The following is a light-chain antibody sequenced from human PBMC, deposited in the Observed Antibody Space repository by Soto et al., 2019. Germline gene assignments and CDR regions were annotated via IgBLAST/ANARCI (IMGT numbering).Light chain of an antibody. V-gene: IGKV3-20*01. CDR3: QQYGSSPRT. J-gene: IGKJ1*01. Sequence: EIVLTPSPGTLSLSPGERATLSCRASQSVSNFLAWYQQRPGQPPRLLIYDASNRATGIPDRFSGSGSGTDFTLTISRLEPEDFAVYYCQQYGSSPRTFGQGTKVDIK. CDR1: QSVSNF. CDR2: DAS.